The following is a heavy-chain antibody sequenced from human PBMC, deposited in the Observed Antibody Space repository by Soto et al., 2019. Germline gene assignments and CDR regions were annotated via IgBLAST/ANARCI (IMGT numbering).Heavy chain of an antibody. V-gene: IGHV3-23*01. CDR1: GFTFSSYA. D-gene: IGHD3-16*02. CDR2: ISNNGDTA. Sequence: EVQLLESGGGLVQPGGSLTLSCATSGFTFSSYAMVWVRQAAEKGLEWVASISNNGDTAYYADSVKGRFTISGGNSEXXLYLQMNGLRADDTALYFCAKSRVFIGAIVTLLDSWGQGTQVTVSS. CDR3: AKSRVFIGAIVTLLDS. J-gene: IGHJ4*02.